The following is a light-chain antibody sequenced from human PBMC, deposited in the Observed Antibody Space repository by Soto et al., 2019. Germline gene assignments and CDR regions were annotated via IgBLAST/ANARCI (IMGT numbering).Light chain of an antibody. V-gene: IGKV3-15*01. CDR1: QSVSSN. CDR3: QQYGSSPWT. J-gene: IGKJ1*01. Sequence: EIVMTHSLATLSVSPCERATLSSRASQSVSSNLAWYQQRPGQAPRLLIYGASTRATGIPARFSGSRSGTDFTLTISRLEPEDFAVYYCQQYGSSPWTFGQGTKVDIK. CDR2: GAS.